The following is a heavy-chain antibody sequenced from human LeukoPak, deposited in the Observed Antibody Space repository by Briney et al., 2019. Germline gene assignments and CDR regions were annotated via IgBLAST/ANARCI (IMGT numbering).Heavy chain of an antibody. V-gene: IGHV1-24*01. CDR1: GYTLTELS. CDR3: ATVIYDYVWGSYRPGPQYFQH. CDR2: FDPEDGET. J-gene: IGHJ1*01. Sequence: ASVKVSCKVSGYTLTELSMHWVRQAPGKGLEWMGGFDPEDGETIYAQKFQGRVTMTEDTSTDTAYMELSSLRSEDTAVYYCATVIYDYVWGSYRPGPQYFQHWGQGTLVTVSS. D-gene: IGHD3-16*02.